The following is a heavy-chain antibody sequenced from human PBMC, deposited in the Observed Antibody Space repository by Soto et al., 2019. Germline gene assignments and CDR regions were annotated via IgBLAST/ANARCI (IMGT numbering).Heavy chain of an antibody. V-gene: IGHV3-21*01. CDR1: GFTFSSYS. J-gene: IGHJ4*02. CDR2: ISSSSSYI. D-gene: IGHD6-19*01. Sequence: GGSLRLSCAASGFTFSSYSMNWVRQAPGKGLEWVSSISSSSSYIYYADSVKGRFTISRDNAKNSLYLQMNSLRAEDTAVYYCAGVSHSSGETLPFDYWGQGTLVTVSS. CDR3: AGVSHSSGETLPFDY.